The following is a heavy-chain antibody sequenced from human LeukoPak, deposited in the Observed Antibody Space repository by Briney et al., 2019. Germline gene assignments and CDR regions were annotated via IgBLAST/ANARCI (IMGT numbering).Heavy chain of an antibody. Sequence: GGSLRLSCAASGVTFSSYEMHWVRQASGKGLEWISYIKGRFTISRDNPKSSLYLQMSSLRAEDTAVYYCARAPTVVAAFDYWGQGTLVTVSS. D-gene: IGHD2-15*01. V-gene: IGHV3-48*03. CDR2: I. CDR1: GVTFSSYE. CDR3: ARAPTVVAAFDY. J-gene: IGHJ4*02.